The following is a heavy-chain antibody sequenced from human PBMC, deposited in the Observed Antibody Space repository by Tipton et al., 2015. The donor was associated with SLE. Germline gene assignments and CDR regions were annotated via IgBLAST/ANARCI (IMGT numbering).Heavy chain of an antibody. J-gene: IGHJ3*02. V-gene: IGHV4-34*01. CDR1: GFSLSCYY. CDR3: ARGAAAADTGAFDS. Sequence: TLSLTCTVSGFSLSCYYWSWIRQPPGKGREWIGEINHSGSSDYNPSLRSRVPISVDTSKNQFSLKLSSVTPADTAVYYCARGAAAADTGAFDSWGQGTMVTVSS. CDR2: INHSGSS. D-gene: IGHD6-13*01.